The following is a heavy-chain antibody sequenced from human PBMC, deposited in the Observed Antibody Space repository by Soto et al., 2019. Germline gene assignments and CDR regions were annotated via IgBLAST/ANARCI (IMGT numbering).Heavy chain of an antibody. J-gene: IGHJ4*02. CDR3: ARGPGYYYDSSGYLDY. CDR1: GFTFSSYS. V-gene: IGHV3-48*02. CDR2: ISSSSSTI. Sequence: EVQLVESGGGLVQPGGSLRLSCAASGFTFSSYSMNWVRQAPGKGLEWVSYISSSSSTIYYADSVKGRFTISRDNAKNSLYLQMNSLRDEDTAVYYCARGPGYYYDSSGYLDYWGQGTLVTVSS. D-gene: IGHD3-22*01.